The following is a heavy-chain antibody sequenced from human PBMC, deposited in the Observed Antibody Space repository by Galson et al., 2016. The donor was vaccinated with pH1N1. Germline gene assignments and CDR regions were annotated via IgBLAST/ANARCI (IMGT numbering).Heavy chain of an antibody. Sequence: TLSLTCSVSGGSISRGSYYWNWIRQPAGRGLEWIGRIYTSGSTNYNPSLKSRVTISVDTSKNQLSLKLSSVTAADTAVYYCARETLGVAGLDHWGQGTLVTVSS. CDR1: GGSISRGSYY. J-gene: IGHJ4*02. CDR2: IYTSGST. CDR3: ARETLGVAGLDH. D-gene: IGHD6-19*01. V-gene: IGHV4-61*02.